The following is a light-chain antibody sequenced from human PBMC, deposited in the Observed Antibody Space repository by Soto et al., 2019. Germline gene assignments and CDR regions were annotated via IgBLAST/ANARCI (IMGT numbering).Light chain of an antibody. CDR1: SSNIGARYD. Sequence: QSVLTQPPSVSGAPGQRVTISCTGSSSNIGARYDVHWYQQLPGIAPKLLIYANTNRPSGVPDRFSGSKSGTSASLAITGLQTEDEADYYCQSSGSSLSGFVVFGGGTKLTVL. CDR3: QSSGSSLSGFVV. CDR2: ANT. V-gene: IGLV1-40*01. J-gene: IGLJ2*01.